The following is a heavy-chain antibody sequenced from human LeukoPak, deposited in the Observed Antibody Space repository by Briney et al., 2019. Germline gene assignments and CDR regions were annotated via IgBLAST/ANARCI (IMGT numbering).Heavy chain of an antibody. CDR3: ARGGRAYYYDSSGYLPMGY. Sequence: ASVKVSCKASGYTFTSYGISWVRQAPGQGLEWMGWISAYNGNTNYAQKFQGRVTMTRDTSISTAYMELSRLRSDDTAVYYCARGGRAYYYDSSGYLPMGYWGQGTLVTVSS. V-gene: IGHV1-18*01. J-gene: IGHJ4*02. CDR1: GYTFTSYG. D-gene: IGHD3-22*01. CDR2: ISAYNGNT.